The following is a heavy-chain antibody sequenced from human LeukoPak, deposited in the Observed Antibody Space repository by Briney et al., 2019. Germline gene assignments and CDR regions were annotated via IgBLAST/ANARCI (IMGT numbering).Heavy chain of an antibody. J-gene: IGHJ4*02. CDR3: ARRDAYTLDY. D-gene: IGHD5-24*01. Sequence: GGSLRLPCAASGFTFSSYSMNWVRQAPGKGLEWVSSISSSSSYIYYADSVKGRFTISRDNAKNSLYLQMSFLRAEDTAVYYCARRDAYTLDYWGQGTLVTVSS. V-gene: IGHV3-21*01. CDR2: ISSSSSYI. CDR1: GFTFSSYS.